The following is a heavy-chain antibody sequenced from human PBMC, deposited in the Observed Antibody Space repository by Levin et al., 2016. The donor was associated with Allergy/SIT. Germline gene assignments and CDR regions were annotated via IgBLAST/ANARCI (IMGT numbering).Heavy chain of an antibody. CDR3: AKILPYIMGAPTGYFQH. V-gene: IGHV3-23*01. CDR2: LSASGDST. D-gene: IGHD1-26*01. J-gene: IGHJ1*01. Sequence: GESLKISCAASGFTFSNSAMSWVRQAPGKGLEWVSRLSASGDSTYYADSVKGRFTISRDNSKNTLYLQMNSLRAEDTAVYYCAKILPYIMGAPTGYFQHWGQGSLVTVSS. CDR1: GFTFSNSA.